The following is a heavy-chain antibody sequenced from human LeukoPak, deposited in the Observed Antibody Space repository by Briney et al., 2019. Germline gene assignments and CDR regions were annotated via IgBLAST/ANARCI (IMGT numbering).Heavy chain of an antibody. CDR1: GGSISSYY. V-gene: IGHV4-59*01. Sequence: SETLSLTCTVSGGSISSYYWSWIRQPPGKGLEWIGYIYYRGSTNYNPSLKSRVTISVDTSKNQFSLKLSSVTAADTAVYYCARDRGSDSSSWYLDYWGQGTLVTVSS. D-gene: IGHD6-13*01. J-gene: IGHJ4*02. CDR2: IYYRGST. CDR3: ARDRGSDSSSWYLDY.